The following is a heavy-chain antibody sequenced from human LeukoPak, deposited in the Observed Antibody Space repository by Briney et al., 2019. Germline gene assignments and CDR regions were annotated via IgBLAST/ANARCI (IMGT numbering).Heavy chain of an antibody. J-gene: IGHJ5*02. CDR3: AKEYSSGIFDP. CDR1: GFTFSNYA. Sequence: GGSLRLSCAASGFTFSNYAMTWVRQGPAKGLEWVSAVSGSGGTTYYADSVKGRFTISRDNSKNTLYLQMNSLRAEDTAVYYCAKEYSSGIFDPWGQGTLVTVSS. V-gene: IGHV3-23*01. CDR2: VSGSGGTT. D-gene: IGHD6-19*01.